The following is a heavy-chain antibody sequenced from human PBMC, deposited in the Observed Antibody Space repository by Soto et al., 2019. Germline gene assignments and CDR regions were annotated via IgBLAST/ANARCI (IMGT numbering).Heavy chain of an antibody. CDR2: IRNKRNNYET. CDR3: TRHESGNYADDHGLDV. CDR1: GFTFSVSA. D-gene: IGHD4-17*01. J-gene: IGHJ6*02. V-gene: IGHV3-73*02. Sequence: EVQLVESGGGLGQPGGSLKLSCAASGFTFSVSAIHWVRQASGKGLEWVALIRNKRNNYETVYAASVRGRFTISRDDSKNTAYLQMDSMKTEDTALYYCTRHESGNYADDHGLDVWGQGSTVTVSS.